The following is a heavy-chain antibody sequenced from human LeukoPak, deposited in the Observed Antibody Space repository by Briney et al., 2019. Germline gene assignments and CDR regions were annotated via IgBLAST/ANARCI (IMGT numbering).Heavy chain of an antibody. J-gene: IGHJ6*02. CDR3: ARGGQYGSGSSYTYYYYGMDV. V-gene: IGHV4-4*07. CDR1: GGSISSYY. CDR2: IYTSGST. Sequence: SETLSLTCTVSGGSISSYYWSWIRQPAGKGLEWIGRIYTSGSTNYNPSLKSRVTMSVDTSKNQFSLKLSSVTAADTAVYYCARGGQYGSGSSYTYYYYGMDVWGQGTTVTVSS. D-gene: IGHD3-10*01.